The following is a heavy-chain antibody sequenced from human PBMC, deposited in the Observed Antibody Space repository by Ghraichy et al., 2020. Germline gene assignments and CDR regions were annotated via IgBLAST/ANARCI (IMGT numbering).Heavy chain of an antibody. J-gene: IGHJ3*02. Sequence: SETLSLTCSVSGGSISSSSYYWGWLRQPPGKGLEWIGSIYHSGSTHYNPSLGRRLTISVDASRNQFSLKLYSVTAADTAVYYCARLYPSGSFSDAFDIWGQGTMVTVSS. V-gene: IGHV4-39*01. CDR2: IYHSGST. CDR3: ARLYPSGSFSDAFDI. D-gene: IGHD1-26*01. CDR1: GGSISSSSYY.